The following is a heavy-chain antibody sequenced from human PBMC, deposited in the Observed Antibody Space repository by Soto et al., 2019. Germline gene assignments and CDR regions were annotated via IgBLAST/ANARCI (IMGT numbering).Heavy chain of an antibody. CDR3: ARGAMANFDY. J-gene: IGHJ4*02. V-gene: IGHV1-69*13. CDR1: GGTFGSQC. D-gene: IGHD5-18*01. CDR2: FIAMLGTP. Sequence: SVKVSCKASGGTFGSQCIAWVRQAPGQGLEWMGGFIAMLGTPTYAKKVQGRATISADESLTSSYLELRSLRSEDTGVYFCARGAMANFDYWGQGTVVTVSS.